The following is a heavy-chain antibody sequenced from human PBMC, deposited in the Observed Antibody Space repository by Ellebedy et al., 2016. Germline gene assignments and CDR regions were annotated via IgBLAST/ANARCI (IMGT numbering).Heavy chain of an antibody. CDR3: ARDRRISDISDY. CDR2: MSANNGNT. J-gene: IGHJ4*02. D-gene: IGHD2-15*01. V-gene: IGHV1-18*01. Sequence: ASVKVSCKASGGTFSSYAISWVRQAPGQGLEWMGWMSANNGNTNYAQKFQGRVTMTRDTSTATAYLELTSLRSDDTAVYYCARDRRISDISDYWGQGTLVTVSS. CDR1: GGTFSSYA.